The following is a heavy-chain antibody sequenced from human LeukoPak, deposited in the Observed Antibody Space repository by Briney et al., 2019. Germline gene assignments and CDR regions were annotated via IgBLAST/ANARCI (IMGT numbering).Heavy chain of an antibody. V-gene: IGHV3-21*01. CDR1: GFTFSNYS. CDR3: ARDGLLAARVY. Sequence: GSLRLSCAASGFTFSNYSMKWVRQAPGKGLEWVSSISSSSSYIYYADSVKGRFTISRDNAKNSLYLQMNSLRAEDTAVYYCARDGLLAARVYWGQGTLVTVSS. J-gene: IGHJ4*02. D-gene: IGHD6-6*01. CDR2: ISSSSSYI.